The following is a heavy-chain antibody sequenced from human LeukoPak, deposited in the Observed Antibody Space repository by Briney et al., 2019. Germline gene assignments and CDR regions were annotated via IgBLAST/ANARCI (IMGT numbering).Heavy chain of an antibody. V-gene: IGHV1-2*02. J-gene: IGHJ4*02. CDR2: INPNGGDT. CDR1: GYTFTDYY. Sequence: ASVKVSCKASGYTFTDYYMHWVRQAPGQGFEWMGWINPNGGDTNYAQKFQGRVTMTRDTSISTAHMEVSRLRSDDTAVYYCARANFLYCSSTTCLFDYWGQGTLVTVSS. CDR3: ARANFLYCSSTTCLFDY. D-gene: IGHD2-2*01.